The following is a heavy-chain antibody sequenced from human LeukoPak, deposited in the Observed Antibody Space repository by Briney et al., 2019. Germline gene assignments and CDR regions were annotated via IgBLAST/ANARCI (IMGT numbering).Heavy chain of an antibody. CDR1: GASIAHNTYY. J-gene: IGHJ4*02. V-gene: IGHV4-39*01. CDR3: ARQAGEWQRHFDY. CDR2: TYYSGTT. D-gene: IGHD5-12*01. Sequence: PSETLSLTCSVSGASIAHNTYYWGWVRQSPGKGLEWIGSTYYSGTTYYNPSLKSRVTISADTSKNQFSLKLTSVSAADTAVYYCARQAGEWQRHFDYWGQGTLVTVSS.